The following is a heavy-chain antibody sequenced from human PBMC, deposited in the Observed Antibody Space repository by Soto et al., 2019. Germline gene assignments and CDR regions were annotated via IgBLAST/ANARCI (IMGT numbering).Heavy chain of an antibody. Sequence: QVQLVQSGAEVKKPGSSVRLSCKGSGGLFSSYAISWVRQAPGQGLQWMGGIIPIFDPPKYAQKFQGRVTITADKSTSTVYMELSSLKSEDTALYYCARGCGGGTCYAGGDNWGQGTLVTVSS. CDR3: ARGCGGGTCYAGGDN. J-gene: IGHJ4*02. D-gene: IGHD2-15*01. CDR1: GGLFSSYA. V-gene: IGHV1-69*06. CDR2: IIPIFDPP.